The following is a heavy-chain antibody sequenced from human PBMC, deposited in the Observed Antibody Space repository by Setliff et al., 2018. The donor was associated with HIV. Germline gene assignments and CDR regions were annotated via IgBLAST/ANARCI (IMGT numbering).Heavy chain of an antibody. J-gene: IGHJ3*02. CDR1: GASSIYF. CDR3: AGRDGYSYGLMSAFDI. Sequence: SETLSLTCTVSGASSIYFWGWIRQPPGKGLEWIGSVYYSGNTYYNPSLKSRVTILVDTSKNQFSLKVTSVTAADTAVYYCAGRDGYSYGLMSAFDIWGQGTMVTVSS. V-gene: IGHV4-39*07. CDR2: VYYSGNT. D-gene: IGHD5-18*01.